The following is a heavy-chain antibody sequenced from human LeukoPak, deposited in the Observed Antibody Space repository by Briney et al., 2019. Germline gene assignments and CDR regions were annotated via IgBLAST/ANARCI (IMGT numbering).Heavy chain of an antibody. D-gene: IGHD6-13*01. J-gene: IGHJ3*02. CDR3: ARAIPSQQLDAFDI. Sequence: ASVKVSCKASGYTFTSYYMHWVRQAPGQGLEWMGIINPSGGSTSYAQKFQGRVTITADKSTSTAYMELSSLRSEDTAVYYCARAIPSQQLDAFDIWGQGTMVTVSS. CDR2: INPSGGST. CDR1: GYTFTSYY. V-gene: IGHV1-46*01.